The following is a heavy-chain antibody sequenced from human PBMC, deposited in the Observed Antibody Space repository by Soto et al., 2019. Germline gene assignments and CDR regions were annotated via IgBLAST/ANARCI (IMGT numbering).Heavy chain of an antibody. D-gene: IGHD1-26*01. CDR2: IKAGNGDT. CDR1: GYTFSSNV. Sequence: QVQFVQSGAEVKKPGASVKVSCKASGYTFSSNVIHWVRQAPGQGLEWMGWIKAGNGDTKYSQNFQGRVTITRDTSATTDYMEMSSLTSEDTAVYYCARGGYSGSSYRLDYWGQGTLVTVSS. J-gene: IGHJ4*02. CDR3: ARGGYSGSSYRLDY. V-gene: IGHV1-3*01.